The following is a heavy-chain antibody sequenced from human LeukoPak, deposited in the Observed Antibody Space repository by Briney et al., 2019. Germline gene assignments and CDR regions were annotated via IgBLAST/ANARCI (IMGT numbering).Heavy chain of an antibody. CDR1: GGSFSGYY. CDR2: INDSGST. CDR3: ARGRDGDYPAYYYYGMDV. D-gene: IGHD4-17*01. Sequence: PSKTLSLTCAVYGGSFSGYYWSWIRQPPGKGLEWIGEINDSGSTNYNPSLTSRVTISVDTSKNQFSLKLRSVTAADTAVYYCARGRDGDYPAYYYYGMDVWGQGTTVTVSS. J-gene: IGHJ6*02. V-gene: IGHV4-34*01.